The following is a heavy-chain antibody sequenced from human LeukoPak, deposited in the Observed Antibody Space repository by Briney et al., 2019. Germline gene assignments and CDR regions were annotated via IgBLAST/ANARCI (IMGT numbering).Heavy chain of an antibody. D-gene: IGHD5-18*01. CDR1: GFTFSSYW. V-gene: IGHV3-7*01. Sequence: PGGSLRLSCAASGFTFSSYWMNWVRQAPGKGLEWVANIKKDGSDKNYLGSVKGRFTISRDNAKNSLYVQMNSLRVEDTAVYYCARVRRYSYNYWGQGTLVTVSS. CDR2: IKKDGSDK. J-gene: IGHJ4*02. CDR3: ARVRRYSYNY.